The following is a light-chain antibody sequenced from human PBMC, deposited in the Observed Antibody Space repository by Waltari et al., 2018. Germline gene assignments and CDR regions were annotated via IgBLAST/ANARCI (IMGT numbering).Light chain of an antibody. V-gene: IGKV3-20*01. CDR1: QSVIRS. CDR2: DAS. CDR3: QNYVRLPAT. J-gene: IGKJ1*01. Sequence: EIVLTQSPGTLSLSPGERATLSCRASQSVIRSLAWYQQKPGQAPRLLIYDASSRATGIPDRVSGSGAGTDVSLTISRLEPEDFAGYYCQNYVRLPATFGQGTKVEIK.